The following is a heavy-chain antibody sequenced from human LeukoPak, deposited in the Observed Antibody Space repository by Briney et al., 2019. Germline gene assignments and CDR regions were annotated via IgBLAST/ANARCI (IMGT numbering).Heavy chain of an antibody. CDR3: ARDMLRYSSGWYPMDY. Sequence: GGSLRLSCAASGFTFSSYAMHWVRQAPGKGLEWVAVISYDGSNKYHADSVEGRFTISRDNSKNTLYLQMNSLRAEDTAVYYCARDMLRYSSGWYPMDYWGQGTLVTVSS. J-gene: IGHJ4*02. D-gene: IGHD6-19*01. CDR2: ISYDGSNK. V-gene: IGHV3-30-3*01. CDR1: GFTFSSYA.